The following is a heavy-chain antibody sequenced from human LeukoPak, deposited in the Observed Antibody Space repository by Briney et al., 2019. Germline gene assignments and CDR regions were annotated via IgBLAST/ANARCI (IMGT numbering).Heavy chain of an antibody. CDR1: GFSFSNYW. D-gene: IGHD4-11*01. CDR2: IKQDGSES. V-gene: IGHV3-7*05. CDR3: AKDSYSKGDY. Sequence: GGSLRLSCAASGFSFSNYWMSWVRQAPGKGLEWVANIKQDGSESYYVGSVKGRFTISRDNAKNSPYLQMNSLRAEDTAVYYCAKDSYSKGDYWGQGTLVTVSS. J-gene: IGHJ4*02.